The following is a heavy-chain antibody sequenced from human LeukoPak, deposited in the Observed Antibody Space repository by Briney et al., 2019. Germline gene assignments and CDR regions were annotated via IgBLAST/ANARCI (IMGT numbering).Heavy chain of an antibody. J-gene: IGHJ5*02. V-gene: IGHV1-46*01. CDR3: ARVRGYGTFDP. D-gene: IGHD5-12*01. Sequence: ASVKVSCKASGYTFTNYYVHWVRQAPGQGLEWMGIINPSGGSTMNAQKFQGRVTMTRDTSTGTVYMELSSLRSEDTAVYYCARVRGYGTFDPWGQGALVTVSS. CDR1: GYTFTNYY. CDR2: INPSGGST.